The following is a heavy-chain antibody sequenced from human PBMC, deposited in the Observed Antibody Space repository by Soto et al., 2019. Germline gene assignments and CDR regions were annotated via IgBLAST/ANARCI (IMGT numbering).Heavy chain of an antibody. CDR3: TRDAPRDRSARGWFDP. J-gene: IGHJ5*02. V-gene: IGHV3-21*01. D-gene: IGHD6-25*01. Sequence: GGSLRLSCAASGFTFRSFSMNWVRQAPGKGLEWVSTISSNSAYIYYTDALRGRFTISRDNAKNSLHLQMNSLRAEDTAVYYCTRDAPRDRSARGWFDPWGPGTLVTVYS. CDR1: GFTFRSFS. CDR2: ISSNSAYI.